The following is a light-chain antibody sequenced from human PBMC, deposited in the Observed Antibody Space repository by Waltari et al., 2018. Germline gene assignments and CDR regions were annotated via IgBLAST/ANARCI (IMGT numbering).Light chain of an antibody. J-gene: IGKJ4*01. Sequence: DIQMTQSPSSLPASVGDRVTITCRASQSISNFLIWYQQKPGKAPKLLIYGASTLQTGVPSRFSGSGSGTDFTLTISSVQPEDFAAYYCQQSYRIPPTFGGGTKVEI. CDR2: GAS. CDR3: QQSYRIPPT. CDR1: QSISNF. V-gene: IGKV1-39*01.